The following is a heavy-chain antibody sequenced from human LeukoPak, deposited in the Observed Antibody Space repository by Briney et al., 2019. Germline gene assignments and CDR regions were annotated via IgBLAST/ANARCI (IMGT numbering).Heavy chain of an antibody. J-gene: IGHJ5*02. V-gene: IGHV4-34*01. CDR1: GDSFSYFY. CDR2: INHSGST. CDR3: ARLTGYSSESWFDP. Sequence: PSETLSLTCTVSGDSFSYFYWSWIRQPPGKGLEWIGEINHSGSTNYNPSLKSRVTISVDTSKNQFSLKLSSVTAADTAVYYCARLTGYSSESWFDPWGQGTLVTVSS. D-gene: IGHD3-9*01.